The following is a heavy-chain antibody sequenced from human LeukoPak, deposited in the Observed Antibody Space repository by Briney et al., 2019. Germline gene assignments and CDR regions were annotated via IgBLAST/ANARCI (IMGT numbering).Heavy chain of an antibody. D-gene: IGHD6-19*01. CDR1: GFTFSSYE. J-gene: IGHJ5*02. CDR2: ISSSGSTK. Sequence: GGSLRLSCAASGFTFSSYEMNWVRRAPGKGLEWVSYISSSGSTKDYADSVKGRFTISRDSAKNSLYLQMNSLRAEDTGVYYCARELERSGFDPWGQGTLVTVSS. CDR3: ARELERSGFDP. V-gene: IGHV3-48*03.